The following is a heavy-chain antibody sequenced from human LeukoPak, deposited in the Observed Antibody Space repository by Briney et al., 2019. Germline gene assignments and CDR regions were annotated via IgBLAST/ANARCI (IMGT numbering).Heavy chain of an antibody. V-gene: IGHV4-61*02. CDR1: GGSISSGSYY. Sequence: SETLSLTCTVSGGSISSGSYYWSWIRQPAGKGLEWIGRIYTSGSTNYNPSLKSRVTISVDTSKNQFSLKLSSVTAADTAVYYCARAAYNWNDLAFPDYYYYYYMDVWGKGTTVTISS. CDR2: IYTSGST. J-gene: IGHJ6*03. CDR3: ARAAYNWNDLAFPDYYYYYYMDV. D-gene: IGHD1-1*01.